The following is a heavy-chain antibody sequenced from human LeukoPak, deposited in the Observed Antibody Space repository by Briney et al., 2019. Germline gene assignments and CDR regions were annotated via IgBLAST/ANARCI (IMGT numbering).Heavy chain of an antibody. D-gene: IGHD2-21*01. J-gene: IGHJ4*02. CDR1: GYTFTIYA. V-gene: IGHV7-4-1*02. CDR3: ARDPRSGVNYFDY. CDR2: INTNTGNP. Sequence: ASVNVSCKASGYTFTIYAMNWVRQAPGQGLEWMGWINTNTGNPTYAQGFTGRFVFSLDTSVSTAYLQISSLKAEDTAVYYCARDPRSGVNYFDYWGQGTLVTVSS.